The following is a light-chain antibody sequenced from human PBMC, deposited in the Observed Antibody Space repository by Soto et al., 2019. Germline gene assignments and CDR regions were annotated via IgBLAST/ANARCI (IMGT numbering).Light chain of an antibody. J-gene: IGKJ4*01. CDR3: QQCNSYSRS. Sequence: DIQMTQSPSTLSASVGDRVTITCRASQSISSWLAWYQQKPGKAPKLLIYKASSLESGVPSRFSGSGSGTEFTLTISSLQPDDFATYYCQQCNSYSRSFGGGTKVDIK. CDR2: KAS. CDR1: QSISSW. V-gene: IGKV1-5*03.